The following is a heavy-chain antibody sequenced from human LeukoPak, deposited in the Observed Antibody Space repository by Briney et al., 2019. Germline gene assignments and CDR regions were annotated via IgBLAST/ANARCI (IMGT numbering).Heavy chain of an antibody. CDR3: ARFYDSSGYYFYYFDY. CDR2: IYYSGST. J-gene: IGHJ4*02. CDR1: GDSISSSSYY. D-gene: IGHD3-22*01. Sequence: SETLSLTCTVSGDSISSSSYYWGWIRQPPGKGLEWIGSIYYSGSTYYNPSLKSRVTISVDTSKNQFSLKLSSVTAADTAVYYCARFYDSSGYYFYYFDYWGQGTLVTVSS. V-gene: IGHV4-39*07.